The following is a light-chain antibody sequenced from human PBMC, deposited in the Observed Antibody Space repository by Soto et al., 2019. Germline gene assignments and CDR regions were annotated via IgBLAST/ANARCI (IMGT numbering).Light chain of an antibody. J-gene: IGKJ5*01. CDR2: VAS. CDR1: HNIINY. CDR3: QQSYNAPIT. Sequence: DIQMTHSPSSLSAYVLYRVTITCRASHNIINYLNWYQQKPGKAPQLLIYVASMLESGVPSRFSGSGSGTDFTLTISSLQPEDFATYYCQQSYNAPITFGQGTRLEIK. V-gene: IGKV1-39*01.